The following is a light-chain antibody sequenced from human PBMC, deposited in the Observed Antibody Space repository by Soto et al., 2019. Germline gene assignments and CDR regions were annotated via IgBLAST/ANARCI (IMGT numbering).Light chain of an antibody. J-gene: IGLJ1*01. CDR3: SAYTVTRTYV. CDR2: NVY. CDR1: SSDVGAYNF. V-gene: IGLV2-14*03. Sequence: QSVLTQPASVSGSPGQSITISCTGTSSDVGAYNFVSWHQQHPGKAPKLMIYNVYDRPSGISYRFSGSKSGNTASLTISGPHGEEEDDYQCSAYTVTRTYVFGTGTKSP.